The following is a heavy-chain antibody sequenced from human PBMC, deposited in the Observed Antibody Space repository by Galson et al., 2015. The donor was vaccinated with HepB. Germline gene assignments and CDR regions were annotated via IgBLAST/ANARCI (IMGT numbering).Heavy chain of an antibody. Sequence: SVKVSCKASGYTFTSYGISWVRQAPGQGLEWMGWIGAYNGNTNYAQKLQGRVTMTTDTSTSTAYMELRSLRSDDTAVYYCARGSLMTTVTTLHAFDIWGQGTMVTVSS. V-gene: IGHV1-18*01. CDR1: GYTFTSYG. J-gene: IGHJ3*02. D-gene: IGHD4-17*01. CDR2: IGAYNGNT. CDR3: ARGSLMTTVTTLHAFDI.